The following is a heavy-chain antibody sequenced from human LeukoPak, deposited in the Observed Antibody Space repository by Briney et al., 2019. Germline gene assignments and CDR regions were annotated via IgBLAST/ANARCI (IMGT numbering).Heavy chain of an antibody. J-gene: IGHJ2*01. CDR3: ARGLSSGGRGYWYFDL. D-gene: IGHD2-15*01. CDR2: MNPNSGNT. Sequence: ASVKVSCKASGYTFTSYDISWVRQATGQGLEWMGWMNPNSGNTGFAQKFQGRVTITRNTSISTAYMELSSLRSEDTAVYYCARGLSSGGRGYWYFDLWGRGTLVTVSS. V-gene: IGHV1-8*03. CDR1: GYTFTSYD.